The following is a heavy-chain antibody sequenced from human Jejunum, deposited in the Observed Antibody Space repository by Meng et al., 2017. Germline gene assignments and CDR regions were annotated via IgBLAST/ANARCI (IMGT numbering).Heavy chain of an antibody. CDR3: ARHCGYRSGCHQYFDY. V-gene: IGHV4-39*01. Sequence: QLLLQESGPGLVKPSETLSLTCSVSGGSINDYWGWIRQSPGKGLEWIGTMYYTGTAYYNPSLKSRVTISVDTSENQSSLKLSSVTAADTAVYHCARHCGYRSGCHQYFDYRGQGILVTVSS. CDR1: GGSINDY. CDR2: MYYTGTA. J-gene: IGHJ4*02. D-gene: IGHD6-19*01.